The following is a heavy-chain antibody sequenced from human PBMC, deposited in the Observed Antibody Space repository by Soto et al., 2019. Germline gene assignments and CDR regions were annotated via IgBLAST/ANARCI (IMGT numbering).Heavy chain of an antibody. J-gene: IGHJ4*02. V-gene: IGHV3-30-3*01. D-gene: IGHD6-13*01. CDR3: AKDQGSSWYEIDY. Sequence: GGSLRLSCTASGFTFSNYAMHWVRQAPGKGLEWVAVIRHDGAAQYYADSVKGRFTISRDNSKNTLSLQMNSLRTEDTAVYYCAKDQGSSWYEIDYWGQGTLVTVS. CDR1: GFTFSNYA. CDR2: IRHDGAAQ.